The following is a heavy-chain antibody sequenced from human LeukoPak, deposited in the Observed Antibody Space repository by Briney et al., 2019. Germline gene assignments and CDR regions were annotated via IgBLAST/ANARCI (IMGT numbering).Heavy chain of an antibody. CDR2: ISWNSGKI. D-gene: IGHD6-19*01. J-gene: IGHJ6*03. CDR1: GFTFDDYA. CDR3: ARDGSSGWYFNSYYMDV. V-gene: IGHV3-9*01. Sequence: GGSLRLSCAASGFTFDDYAMHWVRQAPGKGLEWVSGISWNSGKIGYADSVKGRFTISRDNAKNSLYLQMNSLRAEDTAVYYCARDGSSGWYFNSYYMDVWGKGTTVTISS.